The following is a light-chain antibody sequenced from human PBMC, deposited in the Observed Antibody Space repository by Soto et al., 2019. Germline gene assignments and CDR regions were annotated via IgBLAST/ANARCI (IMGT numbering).Light chain of an antibody. V-gene: IGKV3-20*01. Sequence: EIVLTQSPGTLSLSPGERATLSCRASQSVSSSYLAWYQHKPGQAPRLLIYGASSRATGIPDRFSGSGSGTGFTLTISRLDPEDFAVYYCQQYGTSPGTFGQGTKVEIK. CDR3: QQYGTSPGT. CDR1: QSVSSSY. J-gene: IGKJ1*01. CDR2: GAS.